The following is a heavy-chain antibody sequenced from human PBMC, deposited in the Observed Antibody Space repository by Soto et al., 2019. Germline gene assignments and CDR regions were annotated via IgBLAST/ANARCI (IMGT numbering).Heavy chain of an antibody. D-gene: IGHD3-3*01. CDR3: ARDMNAFWSGYSYYFDY. V-gene: IGHV1-46*01. CDR2: INPSGGST. Sequence: GASVKVSSKASGYTFTSYYMHWVRQAPGQGLEWMGIINPSGGSTSYAQKFQGRVTMTRDTSTSTVYMELSSLRSEDTAVYYCARDMNAFWSGYSYYFDYWGQGTLVTVSS. CDR1: GYTFTSYY. J-gene: IGHJ4*02.